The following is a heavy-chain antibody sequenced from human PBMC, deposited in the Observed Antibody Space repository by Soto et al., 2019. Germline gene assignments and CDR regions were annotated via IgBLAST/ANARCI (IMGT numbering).Heavy chain of an antibody. V-gene: IGHV3-23*01. CDR2: ISGSGGST. Sequence: PGGSLSLSCAASGFTFSSYAMSWVRQAPGKGLEWVSAISGSGGSTYYADSVKGRFTISRDNSKNTLYLQMNSLRAEDTAVYYCAKDSLYSSSWYYFDYWGQGTLVTVSS. J-gene: IGHJ4*02. D-gene: IGHD6-13*01. CDR3: AKDSLYSSSWYYFDY. CDR1: GFTFSSYA.